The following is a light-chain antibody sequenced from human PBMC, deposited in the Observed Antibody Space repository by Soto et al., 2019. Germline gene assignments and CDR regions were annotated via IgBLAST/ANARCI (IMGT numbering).Light chain of an antibody. V-gene: IGKV1-9*01. CDR3: QQLNTLPFT. J-gene: IGKJ5*01. CDR1: HDISTY. CDR2: EAS. Sequence: IQLTQSASLVSASVGDRVTITCRASHDISTYLAWYQQKPGKAPKLMIYEASTLQSGVPSRFSGSGSGTEFTLTISGLLPEDFATYHCQQLNTLPFTFGQGTRLEIK.